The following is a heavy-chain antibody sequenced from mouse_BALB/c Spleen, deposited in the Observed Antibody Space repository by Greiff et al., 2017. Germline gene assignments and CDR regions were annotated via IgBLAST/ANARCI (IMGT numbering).Heavy chain of an antibody. Sequence: QVQLQQPGAELVKPGASVKLSCKASGYTFTSYWMHWVKQRPGQGLEWIGEINPSNGRTSYNQKFKGKATLTVDKSSSTAFMHLNSLTSEDSAVYYCAIGDGYDRGDVWGAGTTVTVSS. J-gene: IGHJ1*01. D-gene: IGHD2-2*01. CDR1: GYTFTSYW. CDR2: INPSNGRT. V-gene: IGHV1S81*02. CDR3: AIGDGYDRGDV.